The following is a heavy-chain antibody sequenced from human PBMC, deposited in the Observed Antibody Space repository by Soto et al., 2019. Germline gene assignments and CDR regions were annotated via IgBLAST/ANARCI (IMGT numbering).Heavy chain of an antibody. D-gene: IGHD3-16*01. V-gene: IGHV1-18*01. J-gene: IGHJ6*02. CDR2: INTYNGNT. Sequence: QVQLVQSGAEVKNPGASVKVSCTASGYTFTRYGIGWARQAPGQGIEWMGWINTYNGNTNYAQNVQGRVTLTTDTSTSTAYMELRSLRSNDTAIYYCAMVDVYVTPSPQDVWGQGTTVIVSS. CDR1: GYTFTRYG. CDR3: AMVDVYVTPSPQDV.